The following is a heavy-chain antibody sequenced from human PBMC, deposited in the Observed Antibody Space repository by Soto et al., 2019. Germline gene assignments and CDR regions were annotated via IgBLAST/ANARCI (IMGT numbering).Heavy chain of an antibody. J-gene: IGHJ5*02. Sequence: SETLSLTCAVYGGSFSGYYWSWIRQPPGKGLEWIGEINHSGSTNYNPSLKSRVTISVDTSKNQFSLKLSSVTAADTAVYYCARGGGVVVAATPKNWFDPWGQGTLVTVSS. D-gene: IGHD2-15*01. CDR2: INHSGST. V-gene: IGHV4-34*01. CDR3: ARGGGVVVAATPKNWFDP. CDR1: GGSFSGYY.